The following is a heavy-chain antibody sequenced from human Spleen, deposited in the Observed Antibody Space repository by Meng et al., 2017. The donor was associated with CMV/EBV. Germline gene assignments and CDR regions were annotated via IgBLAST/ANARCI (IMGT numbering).Heavy chain of an antibody. CDR3: AKAFSASWYREYYDG. Sequence: SQTLSLTCAISGDSVSSNSAAWNWIRQSPSRGLEWLGRTYYRSKWYNDYAVSVKSRITINPDTSKNQFSLQLNSVTPEDTAMYYCAKAFSASWYREYYDGWGQGTLVTVSS. CDR2: TYYRSKWYN. J-gene: IGHJ4*02. V-gene: IGHV6-1*01. D-gene: IGHD6-13*01. CDR1: GDSVSSNSAA.